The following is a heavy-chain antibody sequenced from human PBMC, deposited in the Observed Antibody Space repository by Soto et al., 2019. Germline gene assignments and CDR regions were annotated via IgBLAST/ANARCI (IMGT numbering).Heavy chain of an antibody. CDR3: AKPPDCSGTSCYSNYYYGMDV. Sequence: PGGSLRLSCAASGFTFSSYGMHWVRQAPGKGLEWVAVIWYDGSNKYYADSVKGRFTISRDNSKNTLYLQMNSLRAEDTAVYYCAKPPDCSGTSCYSNYYYGMDVWGQGTTVTVSS. V-gene: IGHV3-33*06. D-gene: IGHD2-15*01. CDR2: IWYDGSNK. CDR1: GFTFSSYG. J-gene: IGHJ6*02.